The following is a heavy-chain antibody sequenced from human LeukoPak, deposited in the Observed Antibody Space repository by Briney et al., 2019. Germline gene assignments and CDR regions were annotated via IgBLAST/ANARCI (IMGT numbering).Heavy chain of an antibody. V-gene: IGHV3-48*03. J-gene: IGHJ5*02. Sequence: PGGSLRLSCAASGFTFSSYEMNWVRQAPGKGLEWVSYISSSGSTIYYADSVKGRFTISRDNAKNSLYLQMSSLRAEDTAVYYCARGFLTSGDYAWGQGTLVTVSS. CDR1: GFTFSSYE. D-gene: IGHD4-17*01. CDR2: ISSSGSTI. CDR3: ARGFLTSGDYA.